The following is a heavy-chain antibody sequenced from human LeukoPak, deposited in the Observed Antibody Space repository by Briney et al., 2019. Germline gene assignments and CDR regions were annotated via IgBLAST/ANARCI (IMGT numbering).Heavy chain of an antibody. V-gene: IGHV3-21*01. J-gene: IGHJ3*02. CDR1: GFAFSSYS. CDR3: AKIVLLQGVEAFDI. D-gene: IGHD3-3*01. CDR2: VSSSSTYI. Sequence: GGSLRLSXAASGFAFSSYSMNWVRQAPGKGLEWVSSVSSSSTYIYYADSVKGRVTISRDTAKNTLYLQMNSLRAEDTAVYYCAKIVLLQGVEAFDIWGQGTMVTVSS.